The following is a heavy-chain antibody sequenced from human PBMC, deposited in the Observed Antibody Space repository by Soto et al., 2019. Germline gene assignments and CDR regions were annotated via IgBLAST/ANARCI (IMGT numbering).Heavy chain of an antibody. Sequence: EVQLVESGGGLVKPGGSLRLSCAASGFTFSSYNMNWVRQAPGEGLEWVSSLSSSSTYLYYADSVKGRFTISRDNANNALYLQMNRLRAEDTAGYYWAWGGINYGDYRSMDVWGKGTTVTVSS. D-gene: IGHD4-17*01. CDR1: GFTFSSYN. J-gene: IGHJ6*03. CDR2: LSSSSTYL. CDR3: AWGGINYGDYRSMDV. V-gene: IGHV3-21*01.